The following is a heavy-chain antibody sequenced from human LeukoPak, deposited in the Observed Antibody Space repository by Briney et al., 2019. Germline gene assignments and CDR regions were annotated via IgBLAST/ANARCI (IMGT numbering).Heavy chain of an antibody. V-gene: IGHV1-69*13. CDR1: GYTFTSYA. J-gene: IGHJ1*01. CDR2: IIPIFGTA. D-gene: IGHD3-22*01. CDR3: ARTYYYDSSGYYPKYFQH. Sequence: SVKVSCKASGYTFTSYAMNWVRQAPGQGLEWMGGIIPIFGTANYAQKFQGRVTITADESTSTAYMELSSLRSEDTAVYYCARTYYYDSSGYYPKYFQHWGQGTLVTVSS.